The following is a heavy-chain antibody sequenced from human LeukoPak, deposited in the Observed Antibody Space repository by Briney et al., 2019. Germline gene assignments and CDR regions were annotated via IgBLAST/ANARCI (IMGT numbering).Heavy chain of an antibody. D-gene: IGHD6-13*01. CDR3: ASSAAADDAFDI. J-gene: IGHJ3*02. V-gene: IGHV4-4*07. CDR1: GGSISSYY. Sequence: SETLSLTCTVSGGSISSYYWSWIRQPAGTALEWIGRIYTSGTITYNPSLKSRVTMSVDTSKNQFSLKLSSVTAADTAVYYCASSAAADDAFDIWGQGTMVTVSS. CDR2: IYTSGTI.